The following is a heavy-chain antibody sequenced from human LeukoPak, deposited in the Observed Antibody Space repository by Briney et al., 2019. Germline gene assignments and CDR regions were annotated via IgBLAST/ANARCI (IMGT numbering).Heavy chain of an antibody. V-gene: IGHV3-20*04. CDR1: GFTFDDYG. CDR3: ARRLMGGFTDWYFDL. Sequence: GGSLRLSCAASGFTFDDYGISWVRHVPGKGLQWVSGINWNGAATGHGDSVKGRFTVSRDNAKNSLYLEMNSLRVEDTGFYYCARRLMGGFTDWYFDLWGRGTLVTVSS. CDR2: INWNGAAT. D-gene: IGHD2-15*01. J-gene: IGHJ2*01.